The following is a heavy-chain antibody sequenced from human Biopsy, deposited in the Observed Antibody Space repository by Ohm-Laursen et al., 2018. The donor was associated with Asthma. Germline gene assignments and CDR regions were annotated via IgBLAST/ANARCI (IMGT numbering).Heavy chain of an antibody. Sequence: SLRLSCAASGFTFMTYGMHWVRQVPGKGLEWVANIKHDGTEKNHVDSLKGRFTISRDNAKNSLYLQMNSLRAEDTAVYYCARGDSSNWSHYYFDYWGQGTLVTVSS. V-gene: IGHV3-7*03. CDR2: IKHDGTEK. CDR1: GFTFMTYG. J-gene: IGHJ4*02. CDR3: ARGDSSNWSHYYFDY. D-gene: IGHD3-22*01.